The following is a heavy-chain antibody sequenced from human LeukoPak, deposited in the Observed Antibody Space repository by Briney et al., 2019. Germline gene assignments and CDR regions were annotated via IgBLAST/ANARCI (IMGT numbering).Heavy chain of an antibody. CDR2: IYYSGST. J-gene: IGHJ4*02. Sequence: SETLSLTCTVSGGSISSSSYYWGWIRQPPGKGLEWIGYIYYSGSTNYNPSLKSRVTISVDTSKNQFSLKLSSVTAADTAVYYCARAPASSWYVGYFDYWGQGTLVTVSS. V-gene: IGHV4-61*05. D-gene: IGHD6-13*01. CDR3: ARAPASSWYVGYFDY. CDR1: GGSISSSSYY.